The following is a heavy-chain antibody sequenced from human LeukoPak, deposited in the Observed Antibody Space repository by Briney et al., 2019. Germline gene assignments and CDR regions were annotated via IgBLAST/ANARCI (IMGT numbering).Heavy chain of an antibody. CDR2: IIPIFGTA. CDR3: ARDTGPYCSSTSCYALDY. V-gene: IGHV1-69*01. Sequence: ASVKVSCMASGGTFSSYAISWVRQAPGQGLEWMGGIIPIFGTANYAQKFQGRVTITADESTSTAYMELSSLRSEDTAVYYCARDTGPYCSSTSCYALDYWGQGTLVTVSS. D-gene: IGHD2-2*01. J-gene: IGHJ4*02. CDR1: GGTFSSYA.